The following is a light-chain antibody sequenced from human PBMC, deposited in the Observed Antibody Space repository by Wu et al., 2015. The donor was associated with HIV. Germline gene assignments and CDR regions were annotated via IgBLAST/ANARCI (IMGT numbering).Light chain of an antibody. CDR2: AAS. CDR1: QDIGNY. Sequence: IQLTQSPSSLYASLGDRVTITCRASQDIGNYLTWYQQKPGRAPKLLIFAASTLQRDVPSRFSGSGSGTDFTLTISSLQPEDIATYYCQQLKNYPLTFGGGTKVQLK. CDR3: QQLKNYPLT. V-gene: IGKV1-9*01. J-gene: IGKJ4*01.